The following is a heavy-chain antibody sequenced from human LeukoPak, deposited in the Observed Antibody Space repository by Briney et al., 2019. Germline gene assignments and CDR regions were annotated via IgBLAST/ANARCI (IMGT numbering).Heavy chain of an antibody. Sequence: GGSLRLSCAASGFTFSDYYMSWIRQAPGKGLEWVSYIISSGSTIYYADSVKGRFTISRDNAKSSLYLQMNSLRAEDTAVYYCARDMQYCGGDCYLDSAYDAFDIWGQGTMVTVSS. CDR3: ARDMQYCGGDCYLDSAYDAFDI. V-gene: IGHV3-11*01. J-gene: IGHJ3*02. CDR2: IISSGSTI. CDR1: GFTFSDYY. D-gene: IGHD2-21*01.